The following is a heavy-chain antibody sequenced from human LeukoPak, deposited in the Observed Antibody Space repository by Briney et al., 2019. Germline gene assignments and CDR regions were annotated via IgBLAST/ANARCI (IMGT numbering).Heavy chain of an antibody. CDR1: GGTISSGGYY. CDR2: IYHSGST. J-gene: IGHJ4*02. D-gene: IGHD5-18*01. CDR3: AREDVDTAMVID. Sequence: KPSQTLSLTCAVSGGTISSGGYYWSWLRQPPGKGLEWVGYIYHSGSTYYNPSLKSRVTISVDRSKTQFSLKLSSLTAADTAVYYCAREDVDTAMVIDWGQGTLVTVSS. V-gene: IGHV4-30-2*01.